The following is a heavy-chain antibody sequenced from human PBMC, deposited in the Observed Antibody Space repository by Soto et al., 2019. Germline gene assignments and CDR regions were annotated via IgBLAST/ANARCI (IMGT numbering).Heavy chain of an antibody. Sequence: QMQLQQWGAGLLTPSETLSLTCAVYRGALSGYSWNWIRQTPGKGLEWIGEINYSEDTNPTYNPSLKSRVTTSADRTNNQLLLRLTSVTAADTATYYCARDHDYVWGSHRNRLGLWGQGPQVTFSS. V-gene: IGHV4-34*01. CDR1: RGALSGYS. CDR2: INYSEDT. D-gene: IGHD3-16*01. CDR3: ARDHDYVWGSHRNRLGL. J-gene: IGHJ5*02.